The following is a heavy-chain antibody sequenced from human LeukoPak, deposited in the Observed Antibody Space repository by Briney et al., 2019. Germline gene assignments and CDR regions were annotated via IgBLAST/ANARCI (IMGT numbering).Heavy chain of an antibody. CDR2: TSGSGGST. D-gene: IGHD5-24*01. Sequence: GGSLRLSCAASGFTFSSYAMSWVRQAPGKGLEWVSATSGSGGSTYYADSVKGRFTISRDNSKNTLYLQMNSLRAEDTAVYYCAKNRGGYTEYYFDYWGQGTLVTVSS. J-gene: IGHJ4*02. CDR3: AKNRGGYTEYYFDY. CDR1: GFTFSSYA. V-gene: IGHV3-23*01.